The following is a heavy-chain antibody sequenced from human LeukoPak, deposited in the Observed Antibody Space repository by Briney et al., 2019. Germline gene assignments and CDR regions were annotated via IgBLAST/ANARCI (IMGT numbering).Heavy chain of an antibody. D-gene: IGHD3-10*01. J-gene: IGHJ4*02. CDR2: ISGSGGST. CDR3: AKVGGITMVRGVYFDY. Sequence: PGGSLRLSCAASGFTFSSYAMSWVRQAPGKGLEWVSAISGSGGSTYYADSVKGRFTISRDNSKNTLYLQMNSLRAEDTAVYYCAKVGGITMVRGVYFDYWGQGTLVTVSS. CDR1: GFTFSSYA. V-gene: IGHV3-23*01.